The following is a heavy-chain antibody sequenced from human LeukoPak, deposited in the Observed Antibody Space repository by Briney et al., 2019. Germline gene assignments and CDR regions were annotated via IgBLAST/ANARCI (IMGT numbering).Heavy chain of an antibody. CDR3: ARERGIAALNYFDY. Sequence: SETLSLTCAVCGGSFSGYYWSWIRQPPGKGLEWIGEINHSGSTNYNPSLKSRVTISVDTSKNQFSLKLSSVTAADTAVYYCARERGIAALNYFDYWGQGTLVTVSS. CDR1: GGSFSGYY. CDR2: INHSGST. J-gene: IGHJ4*02. D-gene: IGHD6-6*01. V-gene: IGHV4-34*01.